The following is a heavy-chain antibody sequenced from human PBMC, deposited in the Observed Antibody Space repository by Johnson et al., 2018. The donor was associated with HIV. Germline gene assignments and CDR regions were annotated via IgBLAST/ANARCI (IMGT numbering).Heavy chain of an antibody. Sequence: EVQLVESGGGVERPGGSLRLSCVGSGFTFSRYDMHWVRQAPGKGLEYVSGITNGGSTYSADSVKGRFTISRDNSRNTLYLQMGSLRPEDMAVYYCARVRRSGTYYVDAFDIWGQGTMVTVSS. D-gene: IGHD1-26*01. V-gene: IGHV3-64*07. CDR1: GFTFSRYD. J-gene: IGHJ3*02. CDR3: ARVRRSGTYYVDAFDI. CDR2: ITNGGST.